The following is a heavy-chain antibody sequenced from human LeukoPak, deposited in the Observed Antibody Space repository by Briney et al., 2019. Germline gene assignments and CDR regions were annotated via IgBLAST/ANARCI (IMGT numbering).Heavy chain of an antibody. CDR1: GDTFNSYG. CDR3: ARVGRSRGSLPNFYYYMDV. V-gene: IGHV1-69*05. J-gene: IGHJ6*03. Sequence: SVKVSCKASGDTFNSYGISWVRQAPGQGLEWMGGIIPMFGPANYAQKLQGRVTITTDHSTSTAYMELSSLSSEDTAVYYCARVGRSRGSLPNFYYYMDVWGKGTTVTVSS. CDR2: IIPMFGPA. D-gene: IGHD2-15*01.